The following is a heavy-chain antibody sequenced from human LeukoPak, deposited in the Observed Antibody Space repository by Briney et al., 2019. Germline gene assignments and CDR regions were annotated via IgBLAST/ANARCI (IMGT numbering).Heavy chain of an antibody. D-gene: IGHD3-22*01. Sequence: PGGSLRLSCAASGFTFNSYAMSWVRQAPEKGLEWVATISGSGGGTYYADSVKGRFTISRDDSKNTLYLQMNSLRAEDTAVYYCARTIAAAGLNYYDSSGYDYWGQGTLVTVSS. CDR1: GFTFNSYA. CDR3: ARTIAAAGLNYYDSSGYDY. J-gene: IGHJ4*02. V-gene: IGHV3-23*01. CDR2: ISGSGGGT.